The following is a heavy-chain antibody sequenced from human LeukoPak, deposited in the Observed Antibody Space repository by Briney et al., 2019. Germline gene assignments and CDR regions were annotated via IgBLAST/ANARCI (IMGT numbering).Heavy chain of an antibody. D-gene: IGHD4-17*01. J-gene: IGHJ4*02. CDR3: ARELVYYGDYKSYFDY. V-gene: IGHV3-7*01. CDR2: IKQDGNEK. Sequence: GGSLRLSCAASGFMLSTYWMTWVRQAPGKGLEWVANIKQDGNEKNYVDSVKGRFTISRDNAKSSLFLQMNSLRAEDTAVYYCARELVYYGDYKSYFDYWGQGTLVTVSS. CDR1: GFMLSTYW.